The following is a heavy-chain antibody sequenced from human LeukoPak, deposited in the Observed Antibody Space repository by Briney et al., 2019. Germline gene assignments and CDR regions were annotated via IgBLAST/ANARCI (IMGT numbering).Heavy chain of an antibody. CDR1: GFSFRSYS. V-gene: IGHV3-74*01. CDR3: ARGGSGCFDI. J-gene: IGHJ3*02. Sequence: PGGSLRLSCAASGFSFRSYSMNWVRQVPGKGLEWVSHVHKDGISSSYADSVKGRFTISRDNAENTVHLHMNSLRAEDTAVYFCARGGSGCFDIWGQGTMVTVSS. CDR2: VHKDGISS. D-gene: IGHD1-26*01.